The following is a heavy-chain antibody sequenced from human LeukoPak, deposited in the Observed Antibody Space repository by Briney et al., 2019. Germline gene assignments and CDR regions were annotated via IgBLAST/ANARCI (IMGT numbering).Heavy chain of an antibody. V-gene: IGHV1-18*01. J-gene: IGHJ5*02. D-gene: IGHD2-2*01. CDR1: GYTFTSYG. Sequence: ASVKVSCKASGYTFTSYGISWVRQAPGQGLEWMGWISAYNGNTNYAQKLQGRVTMTTDTSTSTAYMELRSLRSDDTAVYYCAKDPEVPAAIVLNWFDPWGQGTLVTVSS. CDR2: ISAYNGNT. CDR3: AKDPEVPAAIVLNWFDP.